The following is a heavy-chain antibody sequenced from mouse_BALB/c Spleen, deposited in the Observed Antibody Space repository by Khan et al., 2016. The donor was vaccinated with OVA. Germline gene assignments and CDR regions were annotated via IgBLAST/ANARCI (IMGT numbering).Heavy chain of an antibody. Sequence: EVELVESGGGLVKPGGSLKLSCAASGFTFSSYAMSWVRQTPEKRLEWVATISSGGSYPYYPDSVKGRFTISRDNAKSTLYLQMSSLRSEDTAMYYSARGGLRRDWGQGTTLTVAS. V-gene: IGHV5-9-3*01. CDR3: ARGGLRRD. J-gene: IGHJ2*01. CDR1: GFTFSSYA. D-gene: IGHD2-2*01. CDR2: ISSGGSYP.